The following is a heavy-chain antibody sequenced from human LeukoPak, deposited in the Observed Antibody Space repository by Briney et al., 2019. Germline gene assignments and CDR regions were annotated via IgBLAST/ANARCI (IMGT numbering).Heavy chain of an antibody. D-gene: IGHD2-15*01. J-gene: IGHJ4*02. CDR2: ISANKGDT. V-gene: IGHV1-18*01. CDR1: GYTFISYG. CDR3: ARADIIVVAGATPVGSAFEY. Sequence: LGASVKVSCKTSGYTFISYGISWLRQAPGQGIEWMGWISANKGDTEYAQKFQGRLTVTRDTSTSTAYMELKRLKSDDTAVYYCARADIIVVAGATPVGSAFEYWGQGTLITVS.